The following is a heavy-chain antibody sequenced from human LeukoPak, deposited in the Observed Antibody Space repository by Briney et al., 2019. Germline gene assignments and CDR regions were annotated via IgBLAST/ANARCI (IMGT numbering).Heavy chain of an antibody. Sequence: SGGSLRLSCAASGFTFSSYAMHWVRQAPGKGLEYVSAISSNGGSTYYANSVKGRFTISRDNSKNTLYLQMGSLRAEDMAVYYCARGGLIFYGTPGDWFDPWGQGTLVTVSS. D-gene: IGHD2/OR15-2a*01. CDR2: ISSNGGST. CDR1: GFTFSSYA. CDR3: ARGGLIFYGTPGDWFDP. J-gene: IGHJ5*02. V-gene: IGHV3-64*01.